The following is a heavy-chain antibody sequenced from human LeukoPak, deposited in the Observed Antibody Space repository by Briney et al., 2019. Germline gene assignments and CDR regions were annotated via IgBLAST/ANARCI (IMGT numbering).Heavy chain of an antibody. V-gene: IGHV4-61*02. Sequence: SETLSLTCTVSGGSISSGSYYCSWIRQPAGKGLEWIGRIYTSGSTNYNPSLKSRVTISVDTSKNQFSLKLSSVTAADTAVYYCARVLREYYYYGMDVWGQGTTVTVSS. CDR1: GGSISSGSYY. J-gene: IGHJ6*02. CDR2: IYTSGST. CDR3: ARVLREYYYYGMDV.